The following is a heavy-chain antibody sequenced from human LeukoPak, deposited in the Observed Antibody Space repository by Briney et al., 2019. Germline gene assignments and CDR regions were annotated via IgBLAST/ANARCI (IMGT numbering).Heavy chain of an antibody. CDR2: IYYSGST. CDR3: ARDHACSNGVCSYFDY. V-gene: IGHV4-39*07. Sequence: PSETLSLTCTVSGGSISSSSYYWGWIRQPPGKGLEWIGSIYYSGSTYYNPSLKSRVTISVDTPKNQLSLKLSSVTAADTAVYYCARDHACSNGVCSYFDYWGQGTLVTVSS. CDR1: GGSISSSSYY. D-gene: IGHD2-8*01. J-gene: IGHJ4*02.